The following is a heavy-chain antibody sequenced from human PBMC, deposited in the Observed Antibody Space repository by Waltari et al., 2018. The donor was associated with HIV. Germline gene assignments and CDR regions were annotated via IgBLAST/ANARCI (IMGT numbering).Heavy chain of an antibody. CDR3: ARGGGNSSSVLYDY. Sequence: QVQLQQWGAGLLKPSETLSLTCAVYGGSFRDYYWTWIRQPPGKGLEWIGEINHSGITNYNPSLKSRVTISVDTSKNQFSLKMSSVTAADTAVYYCARGGGNSSSVLYDYWGQGTLVTVSS. D-gene: IGHD6-6*01. CDR2: INHSGIT. CDR1: GGSFRDYY. J-gene: IGHJ4*02. V-gene: IGHV4-34*02.